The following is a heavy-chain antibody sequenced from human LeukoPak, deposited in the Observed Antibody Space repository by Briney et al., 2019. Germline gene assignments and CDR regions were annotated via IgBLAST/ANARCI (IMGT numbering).Heavy chain of an antibody. V-gene: IGHV3-48*04. D-gene: IGHD3-16*01. CDR2: ISSSSSTI. CDR1: GFTFSSNG. J-gene: IGHJ5*02. CDR3: ASWDWFDP. Sequence: GGSLRLSCAASGFTFSSNGMNWVRQAPGKGLEWVSYISSSSSTIYYADSVKGRFAISRDNAKNSLYLQLNSLRAEDTAVYYCASWDWFDPWGQGTLVTVSS.